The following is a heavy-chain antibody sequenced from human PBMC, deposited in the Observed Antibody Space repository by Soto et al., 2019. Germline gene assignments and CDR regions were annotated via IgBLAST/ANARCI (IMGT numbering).Heavy chain of an antibody. D-gene: IGHD1-26*01. CDR1: GGCISSSRYY. CDR3: ARPSGSYLYYFDY. J-gene: IGHJ4*02. Sequence: PSETLSLTCTVSGGCISSSRYYWGWIRQPPGKGLEWIGSIYYSGSTYYNPSLKSRVTISVDTSKNQFSLKLSSVTAADTAVYYCARPSGSYLYYFDYWGQGTLVTVSS. CDR2: IYYSGST. V-gene: IGHV4-39*01.